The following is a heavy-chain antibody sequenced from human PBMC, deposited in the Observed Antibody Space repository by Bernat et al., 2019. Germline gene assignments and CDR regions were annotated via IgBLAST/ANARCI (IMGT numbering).Heavy chain of an antibody. J-gene: IGHJ4*02. D-gene: IGHD3-3*01. V-gene: IGHV3-73*02. CDR3: TRLGYDFLSGYPADY. CDR1: GFTFSGSA. Sequence: EVQLVESGGGLVQPGGSLKLSCAASGFTFSGSAMHWVRQASGKGLEWVGRIRSKANSYATAYAASVKGRFTISRDDSKNTAYLQMNSLKTEDTAVYYCTRLGYDFLSGYPADYWGQGTLVTVSS. CDR2: IRSKANSYAT.